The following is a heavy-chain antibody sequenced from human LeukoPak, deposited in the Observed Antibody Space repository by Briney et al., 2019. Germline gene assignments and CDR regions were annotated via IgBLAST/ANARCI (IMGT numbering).Heavy chain of an antibody. CDR3: ARDSPPIVVVPAARAFDI. J-gene: IGHJ3*02. V-gene: IGHV1-2*02. CDR2: INPNSGGT. CDR1: GYTFTGYY. Sequence: ASVKVSCKASGYTFTGYYMHWVRQAPGQGLEWMGWINPNSGGTNYAQKFQGRVTMTRDTSISTAYMELSRLRSDDTAAYYCARDSPPIVVVPAARAFDIWGQGTMVTVSS. D-gene: IGHD2-2*01.